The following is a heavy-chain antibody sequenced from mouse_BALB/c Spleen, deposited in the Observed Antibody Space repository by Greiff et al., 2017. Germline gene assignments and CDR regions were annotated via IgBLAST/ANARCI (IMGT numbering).Heavy chain of an antibody. CDR3: ARNNYGSSRRYFDV. D-gene: IGHD1-1*01. CDR2: ISSGSSTI. J-gene: IGHJ1*01. CDR1: GFTFSSFG. Sequence: EVKLMESGGGLVQPGGSRKLSCAASGFTFSSFGMHWVRQAPEKGLEWVAYISSGSSTIYYADTVKGRFTISRDNPKNTLFLQMTSLRSEDTAMYYCARNNYGSSRRYFDVWGAGTTVTVSS. V-gene: IGHV5-17*02.